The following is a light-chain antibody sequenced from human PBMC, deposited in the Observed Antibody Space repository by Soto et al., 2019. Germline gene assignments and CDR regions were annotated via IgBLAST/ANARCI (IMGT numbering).Light chain of an antibody. CDR1: KNDIGVYDF. Sequence: QSVLTQPPSASGSPGQSVTISCTGTKNDIGVYDFVSWYQHHPGKAPRLIIYEVVQRPSGVPDRFSGSKSGNTASLTVSGLQAADEADYYCCSYAGSYTHWVFGGGTKVTVL. J-gene: IGLJ3*02. V-gene: IGLV2-8*01. CDR2: EVV. CDR3: CSYAGSYTHWV.